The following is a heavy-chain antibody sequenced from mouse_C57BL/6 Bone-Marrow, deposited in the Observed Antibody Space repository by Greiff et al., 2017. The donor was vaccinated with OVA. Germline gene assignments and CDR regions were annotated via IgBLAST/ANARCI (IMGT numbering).Heavy chain of an antibody. J-gene: IGHJ2*01. D-gene: IGHD1-1*01. CDR2: LWWVDDK. Sequence: QVTLKVSGPGILQPSQTLSLTCSFSGFSLSTFGMGVGWIRQPSGKGLEWLAHLWWVDDKYYNPALKSPLTITKDISKNQVFLTIAKVDTAETATYSCAQYEGYYGITGYWGQGTTLTVSS. V-gene: IGHV8-8*01. CDR1: GFSLSTFGMG. CDR3: AQYEGYYGITGY.